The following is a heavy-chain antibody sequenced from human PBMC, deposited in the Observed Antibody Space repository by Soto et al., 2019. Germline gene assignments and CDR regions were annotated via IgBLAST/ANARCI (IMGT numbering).Heavy chain of an antibody. J-gene: IGHJ3*02. CDR2: ISSSGSTI. Sequence: GGSLRLSCAASGFTFSSYEMNWARQAPGKGLEWVSYISSSGSTIYYADSVKGRFTISRDNAKNSLYLQMNSPRAEDTAVYYCARGSSWYSDAFDIWGQGTMVTVS. D-gene: IGHD6-13*01. V-gene: IGHV3-48*03. CDR1: GFTFSSYE. CDR3: ARGSSWYSDAFDI.